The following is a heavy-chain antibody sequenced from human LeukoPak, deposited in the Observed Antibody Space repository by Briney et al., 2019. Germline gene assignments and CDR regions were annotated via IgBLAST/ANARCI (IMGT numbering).Heavy chain of an antibody. Sequence: SETLCLTCTVSGGSISSYYWSCIRQPAGKGLEWIARIYTSGSTNYNPSLKSRVTMSVDTSKNQFSLKLSSVNAEDTAVYYCARDRGTIFGVVTLYYFDYWGQGTLVTVSS. D-gene: IGHD3-3*01. V-gene: IGHV4-4*07. CDR1: GGSISSYY. CDR3: ARDRGTIFGVVTLYYFDY. CDR2: IYTSGST. J-gene: IGHJ4*02.